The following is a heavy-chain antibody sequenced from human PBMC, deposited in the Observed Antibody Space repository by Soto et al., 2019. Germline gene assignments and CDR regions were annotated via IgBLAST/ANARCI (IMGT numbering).Heavy chain of an antibody. Sequence: ASVKVSCKASGGTFSSYAISWVRQAPGQGLEWMGGIIPIFGTANYAQKFQGRVTITADESTSTAYMELSSLRSEDTAVYYCARAMVGNGNWFDPWGQGTLVTVSS. CDR1: GGTFSSYA. CDR3: ARAMVGNGNWFDP. V-gene: IGHV1-69*13. J-gene: IGHJ5*02. CDR2: IIPIFGTA. D-gene: IGHD5-18*01.